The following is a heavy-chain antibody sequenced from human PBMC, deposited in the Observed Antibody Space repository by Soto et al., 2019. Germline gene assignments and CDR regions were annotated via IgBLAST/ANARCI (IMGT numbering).Heavy chain of an antibody. J-gene: IGHJ4*02. CDR2: ISRSSVTI. D-gene: IGHD4-17*01. V-gene: IGHV3-48*01. Sequence: EVQLVESGGGLVQPGGSLRLSCAASGFTFSSHSMNWVRQAPGKGLEWVSYISRSSVTIYHADSVKGRFTISRDNDKNSLYLQMNSLRAEDTAVYYCARDDYGGASDYWGQGTLVTVSS. CDR3: ARDDYGGASDY. CDR1: GFTFSSHS.